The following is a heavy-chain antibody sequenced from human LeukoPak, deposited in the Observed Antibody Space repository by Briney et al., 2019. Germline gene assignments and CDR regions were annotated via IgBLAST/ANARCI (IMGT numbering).Heavy chain of an antibody. D-gene: IGHD3-10*01. Sequence: PGGTLRLSCAASGFTFSSYGMSWVRQAPGKGLEWVSAISGSGGTTYYADSVKGRFTISRDNSKNTLYLQMNSLRVEDTAVYYCARDRGGRVDYGSGTYGFDYWGQGTLVTVSS. CDR3: ARDRGGRVDYGSGTYGFDY. CDR1: GFTFSSYG. V-gene: IGHV3-23*01. J-gene: IGHJ4*02. CDR2: ISGSGGTT.